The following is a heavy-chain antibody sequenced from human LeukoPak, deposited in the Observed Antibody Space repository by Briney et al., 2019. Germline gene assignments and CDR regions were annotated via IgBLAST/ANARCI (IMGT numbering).Heavy chain of an antibody. CDR1: GFTFSGYS. CDR3: VRETMYAFDM. CDR2: ISSSSSVL. Sequence: PGGSLILSCAASGFTFSGYSMNWVRQAPGKGLEWVSYISSSSSVLHYADSVKGRFTISRDNAKKSLYLQMNSLRDEDTAVYYCVRETMYAFDMWGQGTIVTVSS. J-gene: IGHJ3*02. V-gene: IGHV3-48*02. D-gene: IGHD1-1*01.